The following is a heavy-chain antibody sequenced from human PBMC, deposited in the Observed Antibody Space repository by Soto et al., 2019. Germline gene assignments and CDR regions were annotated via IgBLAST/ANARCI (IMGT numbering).Heavy chain of an antibody. V-gene: IGHV1-18*01. J-gene: IGHJ4*02. D-gene: IGHD1-1*01. CDR2: ISAHNVNT. Sequence: QVHLVQSGAEVKKPGASVKVSCKGSGYAFTTYGITWVRQAPGQGLEWMGWISAHNVNTNYAQKLQGRVTVTRDTSTSTAYMELRSLRSDDTAVYYCARGRYGDYWGQGAPVTVSS. CDR1: GYAFTTYG. CDR3: ARGRYGDY.